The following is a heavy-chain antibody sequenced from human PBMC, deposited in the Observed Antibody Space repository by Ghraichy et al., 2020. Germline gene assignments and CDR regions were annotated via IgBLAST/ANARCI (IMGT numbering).Heavy chain of an antibody. Sequence: GEFLNISCKGSGYSFATYWIGWVRQMPGKGLEWMGTIYPGDSDTRYSPSFEGQVTISADKSISTAYLQWSSLKASDTAMYFCARTIRFLGMDVWGQGTTVTVSS. CDR3: ARTIRFLGMDV. V-gene: IGHV5-51*01. CDR2: IYPGDSDT. CDR1: GYSFATYW. J-gene: IGHJ6*02. D-gene: IGHD3-3*01.